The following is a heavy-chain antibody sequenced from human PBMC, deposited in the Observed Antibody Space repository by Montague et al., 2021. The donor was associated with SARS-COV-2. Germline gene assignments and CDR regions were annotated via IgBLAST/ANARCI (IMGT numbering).Heavy chain of an antibody. J-gene: IGHJ6*03. D-gene: IGHD3-3*01. CDR2: IYYSGST. CDR1: GGSVSSGSCY. Sequence: SETLSLTCSVFGGSVSSGSCYWNWIRQPPGKGLEWIGNIYYSGSTNYNPSLKSRVTISVDTSKNQFSLKLSSLTAADTSVYYCARGIFTNPFIPAHYYIDVWGKGTTVTVSS. V-gene: IGHV4-61*01. CDR3: ARGIFTNPFIPAHYYIDV.